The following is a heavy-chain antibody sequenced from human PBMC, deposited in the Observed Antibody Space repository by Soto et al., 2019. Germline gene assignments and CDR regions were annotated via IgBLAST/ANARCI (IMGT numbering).Heavy chain of an antibody. V-gene: IGHV4-34*01. D-gene: IGHD3-10*01. CDR3: ARGWVLLWFGELLTSNYGMDV. Sequence: SETLSLTCAVYGGSFSGYYWSWIRQPPGKGLEWIGEINHSGSTNYNPSLKSRVTISVDTSKNQFSLKLSSVTAADTAVYYCARGWVLLWFGELLTSNYGMDVWGQGSTVTVSS. CDR1: GGSFSGYY. CDR2: INHSGST. J-gene: IGHJ6*02.